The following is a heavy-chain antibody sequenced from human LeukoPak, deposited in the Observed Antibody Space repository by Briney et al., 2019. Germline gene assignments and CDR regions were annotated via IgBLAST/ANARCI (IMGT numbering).Heavy chain of an antibody. CDR3: ARDLTYSSSSN. CDR1: GYSISSGYY. V-gene: IGHV4-38-2*02. D-gene: IGHD6-6*01. Sequence: SETLSLTCTVSGYSISSGYYWGWIRQPPGKGLEWIGSIYHSGSTYYNPSLKSRVTISVDTSKNQFSLKLSSAAAADTAVYYCARDLTYSSSSNWGQGTLVTVSS. CDR2: IYHSGST. J-gene: IGHJ4*02.